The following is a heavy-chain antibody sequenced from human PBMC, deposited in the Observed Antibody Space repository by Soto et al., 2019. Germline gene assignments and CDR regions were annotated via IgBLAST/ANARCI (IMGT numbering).Heavy chain of an antibody. Sequence: QVQLVESGGGVVQPGRSLRLSCAASGFTFSSYGMHWVRQAPGKGLEWVAVISDDGSNKYYADSVKGRFTISRDNSKNTLYLQMNSLRAEDTAVYYCAKDRPNFWSGYFDYWGQGTLVTVSS. CDR1: GFTFSSYG. V-gene: IGHV3-30*18. D-gene: IGHD3-3*01. J-gene: IGHJ4*02. CDR3: AKDRPNFWSGYFDY. CDR2: ISDDGSNK.